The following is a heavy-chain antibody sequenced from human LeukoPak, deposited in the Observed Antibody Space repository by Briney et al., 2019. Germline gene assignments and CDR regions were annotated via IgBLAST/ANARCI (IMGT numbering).Heavy chain of an antibody. CDR2: IYPRDSDT. Sequence: GESLKISCKGSGYKFTNYWIAWVRQMPGQGLEWLGIIYPRDSDTRYSPSFQGQVSISVDTSIDTAYLQWSSVKASGTAMYYCARLLAAPYYINFWGQGTLVTVS. D-gene: IGHD6-25*01. CDR1: GYKFTNYW. V-gene: IGHV5-51*01. J-gene: IGHJ4*02. CDR3: ARLLAAPYYINF.